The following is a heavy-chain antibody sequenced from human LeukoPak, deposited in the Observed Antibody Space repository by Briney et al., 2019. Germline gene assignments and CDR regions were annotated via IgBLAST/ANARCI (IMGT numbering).Heavy chain of an antibody. J-gene: IGHJ5*02. CDR3: ARDSIAAAGQNWFDP. D-gene: IGHD6-13*01. CDR1: GGSFSGYY. V-gene: IGHV4-34*01. CDR2: INHSGST. Sequence: SETLSLTCAVYGGSFSGYYWSWIRQPPGKGLEWIGEINHSGSTNYNPSLNSRVTISVDTSKNQFSLKLSSVTAADTAVYYCARDSIAAAGQNWFDPWGQGTLVTVSS.